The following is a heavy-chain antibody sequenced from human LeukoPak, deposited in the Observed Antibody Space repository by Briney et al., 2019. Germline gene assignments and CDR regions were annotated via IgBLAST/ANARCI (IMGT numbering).Heavy chain of an antibody. CDR1: GFTFSKYA. Sequence: GGSLRLSCAASGFTFSKYAMSWVRQAPGKGPEWVSGITASGGGPSSAGSVKGRFTISRDSSKNTLFLQMNSLRAEDTAVYYCAKDGRSSAPHWGQGTLVTVSS. CDR2: ITASGGGP. CDR3: AKDGRSSAPH. D-gene: IGHD6-6*01. V-gene: IGHV3-23*01. J-gene: IGHJ4*02.